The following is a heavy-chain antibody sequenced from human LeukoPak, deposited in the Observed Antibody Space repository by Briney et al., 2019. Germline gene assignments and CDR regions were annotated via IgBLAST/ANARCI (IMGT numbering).Heavy chain of an antibody. V-gene: IGHV3-30*18. CDR2: ISYDGSNK. Sequence: QTGGSLRLSCAASGLTFSSYGMHWVRQAPGKGLEWVAVISYDGSNKYYADSVKGRFTISRDNSKNTLYLQMNSLRAEDTAVYYCAKDVIRGYSYGALGYWGQGTLVTVSS. J-gene: IGHJ4*02. CDR1: GLTFSSYG. CDR3: AKDVIRGYSYGALGY. D-gene: IGHD5-18*01.